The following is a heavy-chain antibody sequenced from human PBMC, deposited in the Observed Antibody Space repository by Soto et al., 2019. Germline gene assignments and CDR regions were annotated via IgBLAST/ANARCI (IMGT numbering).Heavy chain of an antibody. Sequence: ASVKVSCKASGYTFTSYGISWVRQAPGQGLEWMGWISAYNGNTNYAQKLQGRVTMTTDTSTSTAYMELRSLRSDDTAVYYCARAGVMTTVTSRYYYYGMDVWGQGTTVTVSS. CDR2: ISAYNGNT. D-gene: IGHD4-17*01. J-gene: IGHJ6*02. CDR1: GYTFTSYG. V-gene: IGHV1-18*01. CDR3: ARAGVMTTVTSRYYYYGMDV.